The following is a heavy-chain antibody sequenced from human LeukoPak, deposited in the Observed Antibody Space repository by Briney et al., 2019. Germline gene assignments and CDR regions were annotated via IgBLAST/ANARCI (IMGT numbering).Heavy chain of an antibody. D-gene: IGHD3-9*01. CDR2: ISWNSGSI. V-gene: IGHV3-9*01. CDR1: GFTFDDYA. Sequence: GGSLRLSCAASGFTFDDYAMHWVRQAPGKGLEWVSGISWNSGSIGYADSVKGRFTISRDNSKNTLYLQMNSLRAEDTAVYYCAKELTGYFADYYYYMDVWGKGTTVTISS. J-gene: IGHJ6*03. CDR3: AKELTGYFADYYYYMDV.